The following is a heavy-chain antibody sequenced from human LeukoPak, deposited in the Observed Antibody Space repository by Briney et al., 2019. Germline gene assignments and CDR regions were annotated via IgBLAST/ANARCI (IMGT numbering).Heavy chain of an antibody. CDR2: INHSGST. Sequence: SETLSLTCAVYGGSFSGYYWSWIRQPPGKGLEWIGEINHSGSTNYNPSLKSRVTISVDTSKNQFSLKLSPVTAADTAVYYCARGSGPLDYWGQGTLVTVSS. J-gene: IGHJ4*02. CDR1: GGSFSGYY. V-gene: IGHV4-34*01. CDR3: ARGSGPLDY. D-gene: IGHD6-25*01.